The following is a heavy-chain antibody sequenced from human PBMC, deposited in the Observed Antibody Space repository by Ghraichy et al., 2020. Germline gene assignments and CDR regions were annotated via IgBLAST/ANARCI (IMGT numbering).Heavy chain of an antibody. CDR1: EFSFSAFA. V-gene: IGHV3-30*18. CDR3: AKEGGTYFDSYYYGLNV. CDR2: ISYDGSNK. Sequence: GGSLRLSCAASEFSFSAFAMHWVRQAPGKGLEWVALISYDGSNKYYADSVKGRFAISRDNSKYTLYLQMNSLRAEDTAVYYCAKEGGTYFDSYYYGLNVWGQGTTVTVSS. D-gene: IGHD1-26*01. J-gene: IGHJ6*02.